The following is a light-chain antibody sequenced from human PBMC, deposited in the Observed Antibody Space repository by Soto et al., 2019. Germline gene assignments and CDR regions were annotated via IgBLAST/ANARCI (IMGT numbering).Light chain of an antibody. J-gene: IGKJ5*01. CDR3: QQYGVSFLT. Sequence: EIVLTQSPGTLSLSPGERVTLSCRASQSVSSSYLAWYQQKPGQPPRLLSYAASSRATGIPDRFSGSGSGTDVTLASSRLGPEDLAEYYCQQYGVSFLTFGRGTRLEIK. CDR1: QSVSSSY. V-gene: IGKV3-20*01. CDR2: AAS.